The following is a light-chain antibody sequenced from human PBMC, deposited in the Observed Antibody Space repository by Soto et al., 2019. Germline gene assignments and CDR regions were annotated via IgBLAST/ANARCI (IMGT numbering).Light chain of an antibody. CDR1: RSDVGSYNS. V-gene: IGLV2-23*02. CDR3: FSYAGNGIWL. Sequence: QSALTQPASVSGSPGQSITISCTGTRSDVGSYNSIAWYQQHPDKAPRVVIFEVTKRPSGISDRFSGSKSGYTASLTISGLQAEDEADYFCFSYAGNGIWLFGGGTKLTVL. J-gene: IGLJ2*01. CDR2: EVT.